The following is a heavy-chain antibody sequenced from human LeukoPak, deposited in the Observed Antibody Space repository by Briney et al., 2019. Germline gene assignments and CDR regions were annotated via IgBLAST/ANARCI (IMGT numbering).Heavy chain of an antibody. V-gene: IGHV3-30*18. D-gene: IGHD6-13*01. CDR3: AKDRGIAAAYLDY. CDR1: GFTFSSSG. J-gene: IGHJ4*02. Sequence: RSLRLSCAASGFTFSSSGMHWVRQAPGKGLEWVAVFSYDGSNKYYADSVKGRFTISRDNSKNTLYLEMNSLRAEDTAVYYCAKDRGIAAAYLDYWGQGTLVTVSS. CDR2: FSYDGSNK.